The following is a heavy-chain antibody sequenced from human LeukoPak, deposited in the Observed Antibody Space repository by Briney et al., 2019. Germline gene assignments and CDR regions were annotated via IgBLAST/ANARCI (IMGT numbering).Heavy chain of an antibody. J-gene: IGHJ5*01. CDR1: GGSISSGDYY. D-gene: IGHD3-16*01. CDR2: IYYSGST. V-gene: IGHV4-30-4*01. Sequence: PSQTLSLTCTVSGGSISSGDYYWSWIRQPPGKGLEWIGYIYYSGSTYYNPSLKSRVTISVGTSKNQFSLKLSSVTAADTAVYYCARGDSGGWFDSWGQGTLVTVSS. CDR3: ARGDSGGWFDS.